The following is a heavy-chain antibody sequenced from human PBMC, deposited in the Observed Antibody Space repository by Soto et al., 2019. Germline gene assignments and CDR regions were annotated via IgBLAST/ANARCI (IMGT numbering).Heavy chain of an antibody. CDR3: AREIVTAGGNNYFDP. J-gene: IGHJ5*02. V-gene: IGHV4-4*02. D-gene: IGHD2-21*02. CDR2: VYHTGDT. CDR1: GGTVASSHW. Sequence: QVQLLESGPRLVKPSGSLSLTCGVSGGTVASSHWWSWVRQSPGGGLEWIGNVYHTGDTNFNPSLQSRVTISVDKSNNQFSLRLNSLTAADTAVYFCAREIVTAGGNNYFDPWGPGTLVTVSS.